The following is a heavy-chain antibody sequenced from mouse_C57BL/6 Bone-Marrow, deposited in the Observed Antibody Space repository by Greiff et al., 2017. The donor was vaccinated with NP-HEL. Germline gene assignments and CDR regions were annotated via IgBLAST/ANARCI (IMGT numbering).Heavy chain of an antibody. CDR1: GFSLTSYA. J-gene: IGHJ3*01. Sequence: VKLVESGPGLVAPSQSLSITCTVSGFSLTSYAISWVRQPPGKGLEWLGVIWTGGGTNYYSAPKSRLSISKDNSKSQVFLKMNSRQTDDTARYYCARDDLLFSFAYWGQGTLVTVSA. CDR2: IWTGGGT. V-gene: IGHV2-9-1*01. D-gene: IGHD1-1*01. CDR3: ARDDLLFSFAY.